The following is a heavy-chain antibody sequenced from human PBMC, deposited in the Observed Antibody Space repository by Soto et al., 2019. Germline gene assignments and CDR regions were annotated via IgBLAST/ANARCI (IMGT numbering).Heavy chain of an antibody. J-gene: IGHJ4*02. D-gene: IGHD3-10*01. CDR2: IYWDDDK. CDR3: AHHPYYGLGTYSFDY. CDR1: GFSLSTSGVG. V-gene: IGHV2-5*02. Sequence: QITLKESGPALVKPTQTLTLTCTFSGFSLSTSGVGVGWIRQPPGKALEWLAVIYWDDDKRSSSSLQSRLTIIKDTSKNQVVLTMTNMDPLDTATYYCAHHPYYGLGTYSFDYWGQGILVTVSS.